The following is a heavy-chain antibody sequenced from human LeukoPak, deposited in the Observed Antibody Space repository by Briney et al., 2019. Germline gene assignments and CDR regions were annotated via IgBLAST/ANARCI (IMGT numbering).Heavy chain of an antibody. CDR1: GFTFSGYA. J-gene: IGHJ4*02. CDR2: ISGSGGST. D-gene: IGHD4-17*01. Sequence: PGGSLRLSCAASGFTFSGYAMSWVRQAPGKGLEWVSAISGSGGSTYYADSVKGRFTISRDNSKNTLYLQMNSLRAEDTAVYYCAKLHGDYPSSDYWGQGTLVTVSS. CDR3: AKLHGDYPSSDY. V-gene: IGHV3-23*01.